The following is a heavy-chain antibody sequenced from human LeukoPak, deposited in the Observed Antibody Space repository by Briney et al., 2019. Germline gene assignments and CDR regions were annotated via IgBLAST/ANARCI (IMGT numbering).Heavy chain of an antibody. J-gene: IGHJ4*02. V-gene: IGHV3-30*02. Sequence: GGSLRLCCAASGFTFSHNGMHWVRQAPGKGLEWVAFIENDGSAKHLADSVKGRFTISRDNPQNMLYLQMDSLRGEDTALYYCAKDLHSGASCYWGQGAQVTVSS. D-gene: IGHD6-6*01. CDR1: GFTFSHNG. CDR3: AKDLHSGASCY. CDR2: IENDGSAK.